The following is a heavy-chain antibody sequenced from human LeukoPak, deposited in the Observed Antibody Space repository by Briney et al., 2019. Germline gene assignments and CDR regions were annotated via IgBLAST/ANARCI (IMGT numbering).Heavy chain of an antibody. CDR3: ARGWLSNTFDC. V-gene: IGHV3-48*02. J-gene: IGHJ4*02. D-gene: IGHD6-19*01. CDR2: ISTSSDTI. CDR1: GFTFSTYS. Sequence: TGGSLRRSCAAAGFTFSTYSVDWVRQTPGKGLEWLSHISTSSDTIYYADSVKGRFTISRDNAKDSLYLQMNSLRDEDTAVYYCARGWLSNTFDCWGQGTLVTVSS.